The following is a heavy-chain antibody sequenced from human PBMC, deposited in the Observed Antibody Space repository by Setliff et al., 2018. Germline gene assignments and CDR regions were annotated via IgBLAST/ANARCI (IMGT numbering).Heavy chain of an antibody. D-gene: IGHD3-22*01. J-gene: IGHJ4*02. Sequence: TSETLSLTCTVSGGSISGYYWTWIRQSPGKGLEWIGNIYDSGSINYNPSLKSRVTTSVDTSKNQFSLKLSSVTAADTAVYYCASLPYYDSSGYSLSYYWGQGTLVTVSS. V-gene: IGHV4-59*08. CDR2: IYDSGSI. CDR1: GGSISGYY. CDR3: ASLPYYDSSGYSLSYY.